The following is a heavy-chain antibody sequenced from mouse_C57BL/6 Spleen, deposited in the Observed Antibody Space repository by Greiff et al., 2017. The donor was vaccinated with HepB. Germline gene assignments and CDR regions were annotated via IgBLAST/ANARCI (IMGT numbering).Heavy chain of an antibody. CDR1: GYTFTSYW. V-gene: IGHV1-55*01. CDR3: ARKEKYFYAMDY. CDR2: IYPGSGST. Sequence: VQLQESGAELVKPGASVKMSCKASGYTFTSYWITWVKQRPGQGLEWIGDIYPGSGSTNYNEKFKSKATLTVDTSSSTAYMQLSSLTSEDSAVYYCARKEKYFYAMDYWGQGTSVTVSS. J-gene: IGHJ4*01.